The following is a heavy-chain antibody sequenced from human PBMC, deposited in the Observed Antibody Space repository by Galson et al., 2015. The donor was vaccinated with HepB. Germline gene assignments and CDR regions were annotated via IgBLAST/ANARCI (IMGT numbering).Heavy chain of an antibody. CDR1: GYTFTSYG. CDR3: AREYIVVVPAAISYYYGMDV. J-gene: IGHJ6*02. D-gene: IGHD2-2*02. Sequence: SVKVSCKASGYTFTSYGISWVRQAPGQGLEWMGWISAYNGNTNYAQKLQGRVTMTTDTSTSTAYMELRSLRSDDTAVYYCAREYIVVVPAAISYYYGMDVWGQGTTVTVS. CDR2: ISAYNGNT. V-gene: IGHV1-18*01.